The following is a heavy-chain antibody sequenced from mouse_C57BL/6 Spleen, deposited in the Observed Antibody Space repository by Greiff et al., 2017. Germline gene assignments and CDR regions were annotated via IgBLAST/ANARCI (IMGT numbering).Heavy chain of an antibody. J-gene: IGHJ3*01. Sequence: EVQLQQSGAELVRPGASVKLSCTASGFNIKDYYMHWVKQRPEQGLEWIGRIDPEDGDTEYAPKFQGKATMTADTSSNTAYLQLSSLTSEDTAVYYCATGYYGSSPWFAYWGQGTLVTVSA. V-gene: IGHV14-1*01. CDR3: ATGYYGSSPWFAY. CDR1: GFNIKDYY. CDR2: IDPEDGDT. D-gene: IGHD1-1*01.